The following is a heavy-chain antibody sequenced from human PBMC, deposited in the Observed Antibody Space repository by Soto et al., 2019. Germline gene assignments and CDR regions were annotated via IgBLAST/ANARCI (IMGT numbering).Heavy chain of an antibody. D-gene: IGHD3-22*01. CDR1: GDTSTSYY. J-gene: IGHJ5*01. Sequence: SETLSLTCTVSGDTSTSYYWGWIRQAPGKGLEWIGHIHNSGTSTHNPSLNGRVTISIDMSKKQFSLKLTSLTSADTAVYYCARDFYDSVGYTWFDSWSQGTLVTVSS. CDR3: ARDFYDSVGYTWFDS. CDR2: IHNSGTS. V-gene: IGHV4-59*01.